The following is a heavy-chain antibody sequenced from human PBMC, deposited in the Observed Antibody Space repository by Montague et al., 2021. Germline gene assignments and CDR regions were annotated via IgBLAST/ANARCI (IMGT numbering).Heavy chain of an antibody. V-gene: IGHV4-4*02. D-gene: IGHD3-10*01. CDR1: GGSISSKYF. CDR3: AGGSGSGCGLLHH. Sequence: SETLSLTCAVSGGSISSKYFWSWGHPPLGKGLWWGGNNYNGTTNXNPSLKGRLTVSMDTSKKQFSLKLSSVTAADTAVYYCAGGSGSGCGLLHHWGQGTLVTVSS. J-gene: IGHJ5*02. CDR2: NNYNGTT.